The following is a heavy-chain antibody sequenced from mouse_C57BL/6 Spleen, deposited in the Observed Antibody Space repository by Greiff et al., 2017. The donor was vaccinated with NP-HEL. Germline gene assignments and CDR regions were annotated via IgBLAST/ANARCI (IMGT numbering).Heavy chain of an antibody. J-gene: IGHJ3*01. D-gene: IGHD3-2*02. CDR3: SRDEDRSGSFAY. CDR1: GYTFTEYT. V-gene: IGHV1-62-2*01. Sequence: QVQLKHSGAELVKPGASVKLSCKASGYTFTEYTIHWVKQRPGQGLEWIGWISPGSGSIKYNEKFKDKATWTADKSSSTVYMELSRVTSEDSSVDFYSRDEDRSGSFAYWGQGTLVTVSA. CDR2: ISPGSGSI.